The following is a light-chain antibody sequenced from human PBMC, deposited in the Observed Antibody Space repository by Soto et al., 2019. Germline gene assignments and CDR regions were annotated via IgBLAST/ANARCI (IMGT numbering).Light chain of an antibody. Sequence: QSVLTQPPPASGSPGQSVTISCTGTSSDVGGYQYVSWYQQYPGKAPKLMIYAVNKRPSGVPDRFSDSRSGNTASLTVSGLQAEDEADYYCSSYAGSNNYVFGTGTKVTV. V-gene: IGLV2-8*01. CDR2: AVN. CDR3: SSYAGSNNYV. CDR1: SSDVGGYQY. J-gene: IGLJ1*01.